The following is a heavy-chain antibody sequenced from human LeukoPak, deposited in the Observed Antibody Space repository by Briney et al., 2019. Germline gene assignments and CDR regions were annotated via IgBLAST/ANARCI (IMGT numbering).Heavy chain of an antibody. CDR3: ARDSLAAAGSSFDY. CDR2: IWYDGSNK. D-gene: IGHD6-13*01. J-gene: IGHJ4*02. CDR1: GFTFSSYG. V-gene: IGHV3-33*01. Sequence: GRSLRLSCAASGFTFSSYGMHWGRQAPGQGLEWGAVIWYDGSNKYYADSVKGRFTISRDNSKNTLYLQMNSLRAEDTAVYYCARDSLAAAGSSFDYWGQGTLVTVSS.